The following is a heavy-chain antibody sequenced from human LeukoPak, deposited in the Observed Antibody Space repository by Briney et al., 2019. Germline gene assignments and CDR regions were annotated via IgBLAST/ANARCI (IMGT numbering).Heavy chain of an antibody. CDR3: ARGGYSYDPPPGDPFDH. J-gene: IGHJ4*02. CDR2: IYYSGST. D-gene: IGHD5-18*01. V-gene: IGHV4-31*03. Sequence: SQTLSPTCTVSGGSISSGGYYWSWIRQHPGKGLEWIGYIYYSGSTYYNPSLKSRITISVDTSKNQFSLKLSSVTAADTAVYYCARGGYSYDPPPGDPFDHWGQGTLVTVSS. CDR1: GGSISSGGYY.